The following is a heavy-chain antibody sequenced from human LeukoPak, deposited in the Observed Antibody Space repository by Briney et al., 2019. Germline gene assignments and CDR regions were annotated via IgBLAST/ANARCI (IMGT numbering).Heavy chain of an antibody. CDR3: ARNYNWNDGSPYYFDY. J-gene: IGHJ4*02. D-gene: IGHD1-1*01. CDR2: INHSGST. Sequence: SETLSLTCAVYGGSFSGYYWSWIRQPPGKGLEWIGEINHSGSTNYNPSLKSRVTISVDTSKNQFSLKLSSVTAADTAVYYCARNYNWNDGSPYYFDYWGQGILVTVSS. CDR1: GGSFSGYY. V-gene: IGHV4-34*01.